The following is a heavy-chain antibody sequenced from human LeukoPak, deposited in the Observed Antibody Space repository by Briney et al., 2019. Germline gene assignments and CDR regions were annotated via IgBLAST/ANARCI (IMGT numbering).Heavy chain of an antibody. Sequence: SETLSLTCTVSGGSISSYYWSWIRQPPGKGLEWIGYIYYSGSTNYNPSLKSRVTISVDTSKNQFSLKLSSVTAADTAVYYCARVHYVWGSYLTFDYWGQGTLVTVSS. CDR1: GGSISSYY. J-gene: IGHJ4*02. CDR2: IYYSGST. V-gene: IGHV4-59*01. CDR3: ARVHYVWGSYLTFDY. D-gene: IGHD3-16*02.